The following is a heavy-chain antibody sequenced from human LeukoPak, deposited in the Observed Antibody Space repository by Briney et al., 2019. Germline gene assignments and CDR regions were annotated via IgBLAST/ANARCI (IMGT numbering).Heavy chain of an antibody. Sequence: PSETLSLTCTVSGGSISSDYWSWIRQPPGKGLEWIGYIYDSGSTNYNPSLKSRVTISVDTSKNQFSLKLSSVTAADTAVYYCARLWYDSSSWKGLGDYYMDVWGKGTTVTVSS. J-gene: IGHJ6*03. CDR2: IYDSGST. CDR3: ARLWYDSSSWKGLGDYYMDV. CDR1: GGSISSDY. V-gene: IGHV4-59*08. D-gene: IGHD6-13*01.